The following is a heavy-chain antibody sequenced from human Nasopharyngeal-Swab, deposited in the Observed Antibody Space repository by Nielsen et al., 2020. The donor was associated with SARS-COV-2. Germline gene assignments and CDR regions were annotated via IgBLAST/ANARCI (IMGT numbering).Heavy chain of an antibody. J-gene: IGHJ5*02. V-gene: IGHV5-51*01. CDR2: IYPGNSDT. CDR1: GYNFASYW. CDR3: ARRAARDGYNYEVDP. Sequence: GGSLRLSCKASGYNFASYWIGWVRQIPGKGLEWMGSIYPGNSDTRYSPAFHGRVTISADKSINTAYIQWTSLRASDTAVYYCARRAARDGYNYEVDPWGQGTLVSVSS. D-gene: IGHD5-24*01.